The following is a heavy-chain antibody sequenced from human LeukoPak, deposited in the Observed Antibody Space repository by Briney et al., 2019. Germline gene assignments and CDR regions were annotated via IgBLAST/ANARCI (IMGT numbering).Heavy chain of an antibody. V-gene: IGHV4-59*08. D-gene: IGHD4-17*01. CDR1: GASLNNYY. CDR2: VDYSGNT. Sequence: SETLSLTCTVSGASLNNYYWNWVRQPPGKELEWIGNVDYSGNTRHNPSLKSRVTISLDISKNHFSLRLSSVTAADTAAYYCAMQVGIYGDYNNWFDPWGQGARVTVSS. J-gene: IGHJ5*02. CDR3: AMQVGIYGDYNNWFDP.